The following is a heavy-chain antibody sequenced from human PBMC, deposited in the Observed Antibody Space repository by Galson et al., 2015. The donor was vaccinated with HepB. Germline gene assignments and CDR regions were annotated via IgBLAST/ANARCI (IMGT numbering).Heavy chain of an antibody. CDR2: INADNGNT. CDR3: ARGRKLAYNWNDANDAFDI. V-gene: IGHV1-3*01. D-gene: IGHD1-1*01. J-gene: IGHJ3*02. Sequence: SVKVSCKASGYTFTNYAMHWVRQAPGQRLEWMGWINADNGNTKYSQKFQGRVTITRDTSASTAYMELSSLRSEDTAVYYCARGRKLAYNWNDANDAFDIWGQGTMVTVSS. CDR1: GYTFTNYA.